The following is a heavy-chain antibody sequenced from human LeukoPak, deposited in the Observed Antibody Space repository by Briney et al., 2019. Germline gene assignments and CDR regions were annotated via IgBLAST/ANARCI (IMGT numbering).Heavy chain of an antibody. CDR1: GYTFTSYY. CDR2: INPSGGST. V-gene: IGHV1-46*01. CDR3: ATRGLAAAGTRYYYYGMDA. D-gene: IGHD6-13*01. J-gene: IGHJ6*02. Sequence: ASVKVSCKASGYTFTSYYMHWVRQAPGQGLEWMGIINPSGGSTSYAQKFQGRVTMTEDTSTDTAYMELSSLRSEDTAVYYCATRGLAAAGTRYYYYGMDAWGQGTTVTVSS.